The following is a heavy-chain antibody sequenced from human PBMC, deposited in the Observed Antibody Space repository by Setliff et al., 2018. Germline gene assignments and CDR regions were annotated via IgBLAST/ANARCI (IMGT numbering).Heavy chain of an antibody. V-gene: IGHV1-18*01. Sequence: ASVKVSCKTSGYSFTNYGINWVRQAPGQGLEWMGWNSVYAQKFQGRVTITTDESTTTAYRELSSLRSEDTAVYYCARDPFRNYDTAPVWFDPWGQGTLVTVSS. CDR1: GYSFTNYG. D-gene: IGHD3-22*01. CDR3: ARDPFRNYDTAPVWFDP. J-gene: IGHJ5*02. CDR2: NS.